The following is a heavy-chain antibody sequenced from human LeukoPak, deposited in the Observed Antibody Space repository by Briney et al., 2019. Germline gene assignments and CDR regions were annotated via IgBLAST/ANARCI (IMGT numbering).Heavy chain of an antibody. CDR2: VHYSGTA. CDR1: DGSITNDG. V-gene: IGHV4-59*01. J-gene: IGHJ4*02. Sequence: SETLSLTCTVSDGSITNDGWSWVRQPPGKGLEFIGHVHYSGTANYKPSLRSRVTISIATSKQQFFLKLKSVTAAGTAVYYCARGYGDFRVEGRYFHSWGQGTLVTVSS. D-gene: IGHD4-17*01. CDR3: ARGYGDFRVEGRYFHS.